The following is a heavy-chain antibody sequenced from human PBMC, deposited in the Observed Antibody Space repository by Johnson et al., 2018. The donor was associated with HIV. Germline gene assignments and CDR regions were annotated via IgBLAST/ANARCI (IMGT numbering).Heavy chain of an antibody. CDR3: ARALKRIAAADDAFDI. CDR1: GFTFSSYG. D-gene: IGHD6-13*01. CDR2: ISYDGSNK. Sequence: QVQLVESGGGVVQPGRSLRLSCAASGFTFSSYGMHWVRQAPGKGLEWVAVISYDGSNKYYADSVKGRFTISRDNSKNTLYLQMNSLRAEDTAVYYCARALKRIAAADDAFDIWGQGTMVTVSS. J-gene: IGHJ3*02. V-gene: IGHV3-30*03.